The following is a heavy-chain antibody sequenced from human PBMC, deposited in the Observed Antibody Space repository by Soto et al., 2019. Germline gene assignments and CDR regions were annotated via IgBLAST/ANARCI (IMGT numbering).Heavy chain of an antibody. CDR1: GFIFRSYV. CDR2: TSYDGSNT. J-gene: IGHJ4*02. D-gene: IGHD3-16*01. Sequence: QVQLVESGGGVVQPGTSLRLSCVGSGFIFRSYVIHWVRQAPGKGLEWVALTSYDGSNTYYDDSVKGRFTISRDNSRNTVDLQMDSRRLEDTALYYCARRGTTGGVDVGGQGTLVSVSS. V-gene: IGHV3-30*19. CDR3: ARRGTTGGVDV.